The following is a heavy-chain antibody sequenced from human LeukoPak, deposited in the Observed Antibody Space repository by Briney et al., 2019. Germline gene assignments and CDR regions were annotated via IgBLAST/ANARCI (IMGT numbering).Heavy chain of an antibody. D-gene: IGHD2-15*01. CDR2: ISGSGGST. J-gene: IGHJ3*02. Sequence: GGSLILSCSASGFTFSSYAMSWVRQAPGKGLEWFSAISGSGGSTYYADSVKGRFTIFTDNSKNTPYLQMKNLIAEDTAAYYCALARGGGYCSGGSCGDDAFDIWGQGTMVTVSS. V-gene: IGHV3-23*01. CDR1: GFTFSSYA. CDR3: ALARGGGYCSGGSCGDDAFDI.